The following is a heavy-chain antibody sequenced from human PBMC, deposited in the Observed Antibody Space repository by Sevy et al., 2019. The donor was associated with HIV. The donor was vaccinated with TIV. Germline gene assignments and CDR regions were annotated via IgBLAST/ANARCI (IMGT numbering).Heavy chain of an antibody. J-gene: IGHJ3*02. CDR2: IYRGDST. D-gene: IGHD3-22*01. Sequence: GGSLRLSCAASGFTFSNYAMHWVRQAPGKGLQWVSIIYRGDSTNYADPVKGRFTISRDNSKNTLYLEMNNLRAEDTAVYYCARLNVYYFDSCGYYTTGNAFDIWGQGTLVTVSS. V-gene: IGHV3-NL1*01. CDR1: GFTFSNYA. CDR3: ARLNVYYFDSCGYYTTGNAFDI.